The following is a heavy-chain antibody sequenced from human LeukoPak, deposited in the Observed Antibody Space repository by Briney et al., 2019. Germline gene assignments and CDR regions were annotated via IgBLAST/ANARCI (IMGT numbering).Heavy chain of an antibody. Sequence: GGSLRLSCAASELTFSSYSMNWVRQAPEKGLEWVSSISSSSSYIYYADSLKGRFTISRDNAKNSLYLQMNSLRAEDTAVYYCAREADYGGTFDYWGQGTLVTVSS. CDR3: AREADYGGTFDY. CDR1: ELTFSSYS. V-gene: IGHV3-21*01. CDR2: ISSSSSYI. J-gene: IGHJ4*02. D-gene: IGHD4-23*01.